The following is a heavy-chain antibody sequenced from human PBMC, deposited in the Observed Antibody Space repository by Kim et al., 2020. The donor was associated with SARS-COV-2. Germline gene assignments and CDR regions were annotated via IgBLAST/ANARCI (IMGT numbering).Heavy chain of an antibody. Sequence: GGSLRLSCAASGFTFSSYGMHWVRQAPGKGLEWVAVIWYDGSNKYYADSVKGRFTISRDNSKNTLYLQMNSLRAEDTAVYYCAKGAFWASQAPNGMDVWGQGTTVTVSS. D-gene: IGHD3-3*02. J-gene: IGHJ6*02. CDR1: GFTFSSYG. CDR2: IWYDGSNK. CDR3: AKGAFWASQAPNGMDV. V-gene: IGHV3-33*06.